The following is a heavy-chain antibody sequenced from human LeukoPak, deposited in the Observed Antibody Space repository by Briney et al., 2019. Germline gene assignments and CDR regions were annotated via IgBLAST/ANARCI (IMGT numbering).Heavy chain of an antibody. CDR1: GFTFSSYA. CDR2: ISGSGGST. J-gene: IGHJ4*02. Sequence: GGSLRLSCAASGFTFSSYAMSWVRQAPGKGLEWVSAISGSGGSTHYADSVKGRFTISRDNSKNTLYLQMNSLRAEDTAVYYCAKDADARGASRLLWFGELPDYWGQGTLVTVSS. D-gene: IGHD3-10*01. V-gene: IGHV3-23*01. CDR3: AKDADARGASRLLWFGELPDY.